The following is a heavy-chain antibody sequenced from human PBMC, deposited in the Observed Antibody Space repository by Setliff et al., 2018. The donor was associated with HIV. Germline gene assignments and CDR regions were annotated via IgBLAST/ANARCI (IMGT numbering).Heavy chain of an antibody. J-gene: IGHJ4*02. Sequence: ASVKVSCKASGGTFSSYAFNWVRQAPGQGLEWMGGIIPIFGTANYAQKFQGRVSITADESTSTAYMELRSLRSDDTAMYYCARPGGSYGDYGWYLRFWGQGTLVTVSS. D-gene: IGHD4-17*01. CDR2: IIPIFGTA. CDR1: GGTFSSYA. V-gene: IGHV1-69*13. CDR3: ARPGGSYGDYGWYLRF.